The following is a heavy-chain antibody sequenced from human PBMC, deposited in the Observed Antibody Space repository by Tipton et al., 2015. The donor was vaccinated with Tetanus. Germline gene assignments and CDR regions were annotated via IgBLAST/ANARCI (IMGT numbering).Heavy chain of an antibody. CDR2: ISSSGST. CDR3: ARLFNWGSGYFFFDL. D-gene: IGHD7-27*01. CDR1: GGSLRSGDHY. V-gene: IGHV4-61*08. Sequence: TLSLTCSVSGGSLRSGDHYWSWIRQPPGKGLEWLAYISSSGSTNSNYSLKSRITMSRDTSKNQFSLKLASVTAADTAVYFCARLFNWGSGYFFFDLWGRGTLVTVSS. J-gene: IGHJ2*01.